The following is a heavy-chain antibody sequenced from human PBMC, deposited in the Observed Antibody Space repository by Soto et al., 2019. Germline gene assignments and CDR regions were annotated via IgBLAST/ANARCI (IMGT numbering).Heavy chain of an antibody. CDR2: IYYSGST. D-gene: IGHD1-26*01. V-gene: IGHV4-39*01. CDR1: GGSISSSSYY. CDR3: ARQVGTGRTTYFDY. J-gene: IGHJ4*02. Sequence: QLQLQESGPGLVKPSETLSLTCTVSGGSISSSSYYWGWIRQPPGKGLEWIGSIYYSGSTYYNPSLKSRVTISVDTSNNQFSLKLSSVTAADTAVYYCARQVGTGRTTYFDYWGQGTLVTVSS.